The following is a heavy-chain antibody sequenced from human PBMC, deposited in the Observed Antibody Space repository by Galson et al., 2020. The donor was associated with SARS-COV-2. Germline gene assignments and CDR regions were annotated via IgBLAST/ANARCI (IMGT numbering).Heavy chain of an antibody. CDR1: GFSLSTTGVG. V-gene: IGHV2-5*02. J-gene: IGHJ4*02. CDR3: AHRPFGSNYFDY. D-gene: IGHD3-10*01. CDR2: IYWDDDK. Sequence: KMSGPTLVKPTQTLTLTCAFSGFSLSTTGVGVGWIRQPPGKALEWLALIYWDDDKRYSPSLKSRLTITKDTSKNQVVLIMTNMDPVDTATYYCAHRPFGSNYFDYWGQGTLVTVSS.